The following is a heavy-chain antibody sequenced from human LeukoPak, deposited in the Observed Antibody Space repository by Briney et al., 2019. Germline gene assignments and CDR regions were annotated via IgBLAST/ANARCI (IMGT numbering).Heavy chain of an antibody. Sequence: SETLSLTCTVSGGSISSYYWSWIRQPPGKGLEWIGYIYYSGSTNYNPSLKSRVTISVDTSKNQFSLKLGSVTAADTAVYYCARAEQQLTHYGMDVWGQGTTVTVSS. CDR2: IYYSGST. V-gene: IGHV4-59*01. CDR1: GGSISSYY. CDR3: ARAEQQLTHYGMDV. J-gene: IGHJ6*02. D-gene: IGHD6-13*01.